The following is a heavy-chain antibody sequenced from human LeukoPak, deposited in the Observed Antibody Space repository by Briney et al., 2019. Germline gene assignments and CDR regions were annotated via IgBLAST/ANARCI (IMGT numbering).Heavy chain of an antibody. CDR3: ARTDLFNAFDI. CDR2: ISSSGSTI. J-gene: IGHJ3*02. D-gene: IGHD3-10*02. Sequence: GGSLRLSCAASGFTFSSYEMNWVRQAPGKGLEWVSYISSSGSTIYYADSVKGRFTISRDNAKNSLYLQMNSLRAEDTAVYYCARTDLFNAFDIWGQGTMVTVSS. CDR1: GFTFSSYE. V-gene: IGHV3-48*03.